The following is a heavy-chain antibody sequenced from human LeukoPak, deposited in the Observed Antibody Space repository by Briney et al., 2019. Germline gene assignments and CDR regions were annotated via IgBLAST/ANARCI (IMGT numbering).Heavy chain of an antibody. J-gene: IGHJ4*02. D-gene: IGHD4-23*01. CDR2: ISGSGGST. Sequence: PGGTLRLSCAASGFTFSSYGMSWVRQAAGKGLEWVSAISGSGGSTYYADSVKGRFTISRDNSKNTLYLQMNSLRAEDTAVYYCAKQHDCGGNSWDYWGQGTLVTVSS. CDR1: GFTFSSYG. V-gene: IGHV3-23*01. CDR3: AKQHDCGGNSWDY.